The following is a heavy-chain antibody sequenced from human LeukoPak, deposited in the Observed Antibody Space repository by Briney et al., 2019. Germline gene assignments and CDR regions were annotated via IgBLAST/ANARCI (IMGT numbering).Heavy chain of an antibody. J-gene: IGHJ5*02. CDR3: ARASEADYDILTGYSKYNWFDP. D-gene: IGHD3-9*01. CDR2: IIPIFGTA. V-gene: IGHV1-69*13. CDR1: GGTFISYA. Sequence: ASVKVSCKASGGTFISYAISWVRQAPGQGLEWMGGIIPIFGTANYAQKFQGRVTITADESTSTAYMELSSLRSEDTAVYYCARASEADYDILTGYSKYNWFDPWGQGTLVTVSS.